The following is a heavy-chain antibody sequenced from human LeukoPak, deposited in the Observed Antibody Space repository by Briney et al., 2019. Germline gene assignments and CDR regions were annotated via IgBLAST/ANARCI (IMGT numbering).Heavy chain of an antibody. D-gene: IGHD3-10*01. J-gene: IGHJ5*02. CDR3: ARGRYYYGSGSYNNWFDP. CDR1: GYTLTELS. Sequence: GASVKVSCKVSGYTLTELSMHWVRQAPGKGLEWMGGFDPEDGETIYAQKFQGRVTMTEDTSTDTAYMELSSLRSEDTAVYYCARGRYYYGSGSYNNWFDPWGQGTLVTVSS. V-gene: IGHV1-24*01. CDR2: FDPEDGET.